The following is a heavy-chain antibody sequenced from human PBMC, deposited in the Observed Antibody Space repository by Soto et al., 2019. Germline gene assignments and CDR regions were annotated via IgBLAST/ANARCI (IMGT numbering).Heavy chain of an antibody. CDR2: IWYEGLNI. Sequence: GGSLRLSCAASGFTFSTYGMHWVRQTPGKGLEWVAIIWYEGLNIYYADSVKGRFTISRDDSKNTVYLEMNSLRPGDTAVYYCARDGKYCGSECYPWAFDLWGHGTVVTVSS. D-gene: IGHD2-15*01. CDR3: ARDGKYCGSECYPWAFDL. J-gene: IGHJ3*01. V-gene: IGHV3-33*01. CDR1: GFTFSTYG.